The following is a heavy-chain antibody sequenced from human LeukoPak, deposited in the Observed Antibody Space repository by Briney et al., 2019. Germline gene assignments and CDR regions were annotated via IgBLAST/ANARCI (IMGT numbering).Heavy chain of an antibody. CDR1: GGSFSGYY. CDR3: ALPEGNSSGYTFDY. CDR2: INHSGST. J-gene: IGHJ4*02. V-gene: IGHV4-34*01. Sequence: SETLSLTCAVYGGSFSGYYWSWIRQPPGKGLEWIGEINHSGSTNYNSSLKSRVTISVDTSKNQFSLKLSSVTAADTAVYYCALPEGNSSGYTFDYWGQGTLVTVSS. D-gene: IGHD3-22*01.